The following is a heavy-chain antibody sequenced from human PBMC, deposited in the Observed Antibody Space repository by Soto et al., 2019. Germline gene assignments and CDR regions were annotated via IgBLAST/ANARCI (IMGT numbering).Heavy chain of an antibody. CDR2: IWYDGSNK. CDR1: GFTFSSYG. J-gene: IGHJ4*02. Sequence: PGGSLRLSCAASGFTFSSYGMHWVRQAPGKGLEWVAVIWYDGSNKYYADSVKGRFTISRDNSKNTLYLQMNSLRAEDTAVYYCARWPFENLKQQLVLRSRRYFDYWGQGTLVTVSS. D-gene: IGHD6-13*01. CDR3: ARWPFENLKQQLVLRSRRYFDY. V-gene: IGHV3-33*01.